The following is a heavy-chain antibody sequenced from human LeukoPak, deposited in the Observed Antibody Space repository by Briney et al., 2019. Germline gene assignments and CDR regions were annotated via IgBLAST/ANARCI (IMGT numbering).Heavy chain of an antibody. CDR3: ARRYCSSTSCPVDY. D-gene: IGHD2-2*01. CDR1: GFTFMTYA. Sequence: GGSLRLSCVASGFTFMTYAMSWVRQGPGKGREGVSGISGSVGGTYYADTVKGRFTISRDNSKNTLHLQMNSLRAEDTAVYYCARRYCSSTSCPVDYWGQGTLVTVSS. V-gene: IGHV3-23*01. CDR2: ISGSVGGT. J-gene: IGHJ4*02.